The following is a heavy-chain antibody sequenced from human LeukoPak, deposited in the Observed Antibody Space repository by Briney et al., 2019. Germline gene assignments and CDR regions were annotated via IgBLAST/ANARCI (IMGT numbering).Heavy chain of an antibody. CDR1: GGSVGGFY. CDR2: IYYSGNT. V-gene: IGHV4-59*02. Sequence: SETLSLTYTVSGGSVGGFYWNWIRQPPGRGLEWIGYIYYSGNTKYNSSLKSRVTISVVTSRNHFSLNLSSVTAADTAVYYCARALRGSYDAFDIWGQGTMVTVSS. J-gene: IGHJ3*02. D-gene: IGHD3-16*01. CDR3: ARALRGSYDAFDI.